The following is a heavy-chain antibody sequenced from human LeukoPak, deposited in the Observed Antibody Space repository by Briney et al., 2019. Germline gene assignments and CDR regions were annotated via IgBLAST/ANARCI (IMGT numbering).Heavy chain of an antibody. J-gene: IGHJ4*02. D-gene: IGHD3-10*01. V-gene: IGHV3-53*01. CDR1: GFTVSSND. Sequence: GGSLRLSCAASGFTVSSNDMSWVRQAPGKGLECISVIYSGGSTDYADSVKGRLTISRDNSKNTLYLQMNSLRAEDTAVYYCARDGGRLLWFGEFDYWGQGTLVTVSS. CDR2: IYSGGST. CDR3: ARDGGRLLWFGEFDY.